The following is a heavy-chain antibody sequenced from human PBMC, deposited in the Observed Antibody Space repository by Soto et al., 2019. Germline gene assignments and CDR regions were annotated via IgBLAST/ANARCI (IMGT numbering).Heavy chain of an antibody. CDR1: GFTFSNYH. J-gene: IGHJ3*02. CDR2: IGGSGYEI. CDR3: AKDGPYSSGWYGAFDI. V-gene: IGHV3-21*06. D-gene: IGHD6-19*01. Sequence: LRLSCAASGFTFSNYHMNWVSQAPGKGLEWISSIGGSGYEIYYADSVRGRFTVSRDNAKTSLYLQMNSLRVEDTAVYYCAKDGPYSSGWYGAFDIWGQGTMVTVSS.